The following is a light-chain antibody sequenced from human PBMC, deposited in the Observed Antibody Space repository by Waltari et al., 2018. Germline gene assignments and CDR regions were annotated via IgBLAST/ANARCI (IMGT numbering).Light chain of an antibody. CDR1: VSHLCIPS. Sequence: QSVLTQPPSVPATPGPPFTIPCSCSVSHLCIPSSSWYQQFHGTAPKLLIYDDNKRPSQIPDRFSGSKTGTSATLGITGLQAGDEADYYCGTWDSTLSTYVYGTGTRLTVL. V-gene: IGLV1-51*01. J-gene: IGLJ1*01. CDR3: GTWDSTLSTYV. CDR2: DDN.